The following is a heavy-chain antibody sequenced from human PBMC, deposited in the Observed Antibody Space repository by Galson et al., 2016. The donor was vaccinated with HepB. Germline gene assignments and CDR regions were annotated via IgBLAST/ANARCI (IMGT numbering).Heavy chain of an antibody. Sequence: SLRLSCAASGFTLINYAMHWVRQARGKGLVWISRIFTDGSGTLYADSVKGRFTISRDNAKNTLFLQMNSLRADDTAVYYCGRGSKYGFDMWGQGTMVTVSS. CDR3: GRGSKYGFDM. CDR2: IFTDGSGT. V-gene: IGHV3-74*01. J-gene: IGHJ3*02. CDR1: GFTLINYA.